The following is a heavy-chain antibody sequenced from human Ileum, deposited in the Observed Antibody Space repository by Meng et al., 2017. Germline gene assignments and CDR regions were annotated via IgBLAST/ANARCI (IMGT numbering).Heavy chain of an antibody. CDR3: ATSNDRDVYYLGY. V-gene: IGHV4-4*02. J-gene: IGHJ4*02. CDR2: IFQSGRT. CDR1: GTL. Sequence: QVEPQESGRRLCKPSGTLSLTCAVSGTLWRWVRQPPGKGLEWIGEIFQSGRTNYNPSLKSRVTISIDKSKSQISLQLSAVTAADTAVYSCATSNDRDVYYLGYWCQGTLVTVSS. D-gene: IGHD3-22*01.